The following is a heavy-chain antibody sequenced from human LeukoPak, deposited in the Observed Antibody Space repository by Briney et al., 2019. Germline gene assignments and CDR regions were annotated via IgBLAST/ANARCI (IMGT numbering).Heavy chain of an antibody. CDR2: ISAYSGNT. J-gene: IGHJ4*02. CDR1: GYTFTNYG. CDR3: ARDQITIHSARVFDY. V-gene: IGHV1-18*01. Sequence: ASVKVSCKASGYTFTNYGISWVRQAPGQGLEWVGWISAYSGNTNYAQKFQGRVTMTTDTSTNTAYMELGSLRFDDTGVYFCARDQITIHSARVFDYWGQGTLVTVSS. D-gene: IGHD3-3*01.